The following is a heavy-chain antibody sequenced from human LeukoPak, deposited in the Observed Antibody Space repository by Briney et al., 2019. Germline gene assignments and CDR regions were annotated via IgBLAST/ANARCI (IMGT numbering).Heavy chain of an antibody. CDR3: ARDRVAAIIN. CDR2: IYRRGST. J-gene: IGHJ4*02. Sequence: SSETLSLTCAVYAESFSGYYWSWIRQPPGKGLEWIGEIYRRGSTNYNSSLKSRVTISIDTSKNQFSLKLSSVTAADTAVYYCARDRVAAIINWGQGTPVTVSS. D-gene: IGHD2-15*01. CDR1: AESFSGYY. V-gene: IGHV4-34*01.